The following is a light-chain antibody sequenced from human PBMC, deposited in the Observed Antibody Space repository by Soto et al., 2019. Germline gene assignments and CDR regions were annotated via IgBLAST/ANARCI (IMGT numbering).Light chain of an antibody. V-gene: IGLV2-11*01. CDR2: NVG. Sequence: QSVLTQLRSVSGSPGQSVTISCTGTSSDVGGYNYVSWYQQYPGKAPKLIIYNVGTRRLGVSGRFSGSKSGNTASLTISGLQAEDEAQYYCSSYTDVVTLEVFGPGTKVTVL. CDR3: SSYTDVVTLEV. J-gene: IGLJ1*01. CDR1: SSDVGGYNY.